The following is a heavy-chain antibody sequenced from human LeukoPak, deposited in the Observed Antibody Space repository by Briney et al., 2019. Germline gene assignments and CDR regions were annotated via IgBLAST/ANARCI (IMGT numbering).Heavy chain of an antibody. CDR2: MNPNSGGT. V-gene: IGHV1-2*02. J-gene: IGHJ4*02. CDR1: GYTFTGYH. CDR3: ARGTRIAAAGMGYSIY. D-gene: IGHD6-13*01. Sequence: ASVKVSCKASGYTFTGYHMHWVRQAPGQGLEWMGWMNPNSGGTNYAQKFQGRVTMTRDTSISTAYMELSRLRSDDTAVYYCARGTRIAAAGMGYSIYWGQGTLVTVSS.